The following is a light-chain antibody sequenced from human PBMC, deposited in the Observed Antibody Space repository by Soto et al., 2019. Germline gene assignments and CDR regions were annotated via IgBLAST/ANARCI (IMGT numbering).Light chain of an antibody. J-gene: IGKJ5*01. CDR1: QSVSSSY. V-gene: IGKV3D-20*02. Sequence: EIVLTQSPGTLSLSPGERATLSCRASQSVSSSYLAWYQQKPGQPPRLLIYDASKRATGIPAGFSGSGSGTDFTLTISSLEAEDFAVYYCHQRSNWLDTFGQGTRLEIK. CDR3: HQRSNWLDT. CDR2: DAS.